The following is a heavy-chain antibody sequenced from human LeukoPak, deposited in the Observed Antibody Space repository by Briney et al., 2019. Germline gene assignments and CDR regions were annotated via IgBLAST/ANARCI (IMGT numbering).Heavy chain of an antibody. Sequence: SETLSLTCTVSGGSISSSSYSWGWIRQPPGKGLEWIGSIYYSGSTYYNPPLKSRVTISVDTSKNQFSLKLSSVTAADTAVYFRARRPRGVPAFYYFDYWGQGTLVTVSS. D-gene: IGHD2-2*01. V-gene: IGHV4-39*01. J-gene: IGHJ4*02. CDR2: IYYSGST. CDR1: GGSISSSSYS. CDR3: ARRPRGVPAFYYFDY.